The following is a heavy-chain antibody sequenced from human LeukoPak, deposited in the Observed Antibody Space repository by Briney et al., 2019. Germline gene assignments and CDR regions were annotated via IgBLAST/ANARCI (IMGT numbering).Heavy chain of an antibody. CDR1: GGSLTDYY. D-gene: IGHD3-10*01. CDR3: AREGKWFGSLYYYMDV. J-gene: IGHJ6*03. V-gene: IGHV4-4*07. CDR2: IYASGST. Sequence: SETLSLTCTVSGGSLTDYYWSWIRQPAGKGPEWLGRIYASGSTNYNPPLKRRVSMSIDTSKNQFSLNVTSVTAADTAVYYCAREGKWFGSLYYYMDVWGKGTTVTVS.